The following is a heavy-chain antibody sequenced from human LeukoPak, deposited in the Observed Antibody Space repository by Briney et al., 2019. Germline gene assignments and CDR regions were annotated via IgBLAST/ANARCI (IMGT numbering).Heavy chain of an antibody. D-gene: IGHD3-10*01. CDR2: IYSSGST. CDR1: GFTFSNYW. Sequence: GGSLRLSCAASGFTFSNYWMSWVRQAPGKGLEWVSVIYSSGSTYYADSVKGRFTISRDNSKNTLYLRMNSLRAEDTAVYYCARDRGSGSPHPRHDAFDIWGQGTMVTVSS. V-gene: IGHV3-53*01. J-gene: IGHJ3*02. CDR3: ARDRGSGSPHPRHDAFDI.